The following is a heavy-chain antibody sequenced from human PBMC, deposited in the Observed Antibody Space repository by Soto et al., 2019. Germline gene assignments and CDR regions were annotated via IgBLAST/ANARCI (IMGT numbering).Heavy chain of an antibody. CDR2: IKSKTDGGTT. CDR3: TTSVVIYYYYYGMDV. CDR1: GFTFSNAW. V-gene: IGHV3-15*01. D-gene: IGHD3-22*01. Sequence: GGSLRLSCAASGFTFSNAWMSWVRQAPGKGLEWVGRIKSKTDGGTTDYAAPVKGRFTISRDDSKNTLYLQMNSLKTEDTAVYYWTTSVVIYYYYYGMDVWGQGTTVTVSS. J-gene: IGHJ6*02.